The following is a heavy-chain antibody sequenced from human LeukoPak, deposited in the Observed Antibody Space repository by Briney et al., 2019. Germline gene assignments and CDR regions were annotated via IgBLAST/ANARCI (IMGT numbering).Heavy chain of an antibody. V-gene: IGHV3-48*03. CDR2: ISSSGSTI. CDR3: ARAIVPLSASGWYYFDY. D-gene: IGHD6-19*01. J-gene: IGHJ4*02. Sequence: GGSLRLSCAASGFTFSSYEMNWVRQAPGKGLEWVSYISSSGSTIYYADSVKGRFTISRDNSKNTLYLQMNSLRAEDTAVYYCARAIVPLSASGWYYFDYWGQGTLVTVSS. CDR1: GFTFSSYE.